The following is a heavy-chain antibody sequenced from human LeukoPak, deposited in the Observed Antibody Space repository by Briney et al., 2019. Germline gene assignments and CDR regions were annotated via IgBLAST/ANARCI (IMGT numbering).Heavy chain of an antibody. V-gene: IGHV3-30-3*01. CDR2: ISYDGSNK. Sequence: GGSLRLSCAASGFTFSSYALHWVRQAPGKGLEWVAVISYDGSNKYYADSVKGRFTISRDNSKNTLYLQMNSLRAEDTAVYYCAKEGGYTYGPLDYWGQGTLVTVSS. D-gene: IGHD5-18*01. J-gene: IGHJ4*02. CDR3: AKEGGYTYGPLDY. CDR1: GFTFSSYA.